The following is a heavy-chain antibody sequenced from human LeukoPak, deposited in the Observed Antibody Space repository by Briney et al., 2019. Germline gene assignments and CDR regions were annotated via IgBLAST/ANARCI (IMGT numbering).Heavy chain of an antibody. CDR3: ARLGSQGGVAALDY. V-gene: IGHV3-74*01. CDR1: GFSFSNHG. J-gene: IGHJ4*02. CDR2: INSDGSST. D-gene: IGHD6-25*01. Sequence: GGSLRLSCAASGFSFSNHGMHWVRQAPGKGLVWVSRINSDGSSTSYADSVKGRFTISRDNAKNTLYLQMNSLRAEDTAVYYCARLGSQGGVAALDYWGQGTLVTVSS.